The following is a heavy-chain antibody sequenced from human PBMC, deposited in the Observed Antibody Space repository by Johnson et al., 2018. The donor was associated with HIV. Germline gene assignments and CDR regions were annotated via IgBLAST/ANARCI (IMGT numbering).Heavy chain of an antibody. V-gene: IGHV3-23*04. Sequence: VQLVESGGGLVQPGGSLRLSCAASKLTFSNYAMTWVRRAPGKGLEWVSSISGSDGATYYAVSVKGRFTISTDNSNNTLYLQMNSLRAGDTAVYYCARESPGYAFDIWGQGTMVTVSS. D-gene: IGHD1-1*01. J-gene: IGHJ3*02. CDR2: ISGSDGAT. CDR3: ARESPGYAFDI. CDR1: KLTFSNYA.